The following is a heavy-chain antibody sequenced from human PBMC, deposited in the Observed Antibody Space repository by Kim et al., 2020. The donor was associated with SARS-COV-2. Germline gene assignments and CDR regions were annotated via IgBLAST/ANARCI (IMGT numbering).Heavy chain of an antibody. CDR3: ARGAYCSINKCAVRAVFD. J-gene: IGHJ3*02. CDR1: GFTFSTYD. Sequence: GGSLRLSCAASGFTFSTYDMHWVRQATGKGLEWVSTIGTAADTLYPDSVKGRLTISRDNAKNCSSLQMNSLSAGDTAVHYCARGAYCSINKCAVRAVFD. D-gene: IGHD2-21*01. V-gene: IGHV3-13*04. CDR2: IGTAADT.